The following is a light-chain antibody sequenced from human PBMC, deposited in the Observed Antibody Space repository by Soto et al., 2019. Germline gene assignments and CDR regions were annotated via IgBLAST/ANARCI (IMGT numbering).Light chain of an antibody. J-gene: IGKJ1*01. Sequence: DIPMTQSPSSVSASVGDRVTITCRASQPISSWLAWYQQKPGKAPELLIYVASKLQSGVTSRFSGSGSGTDFTITISSLQPEDFATYYCQQANSLPWTFGQGTKVEIK. V-gene: IGKV1-12*02. CDR3: QQANSLPWT. CDR2: VAS. CDR1: QPISSW.